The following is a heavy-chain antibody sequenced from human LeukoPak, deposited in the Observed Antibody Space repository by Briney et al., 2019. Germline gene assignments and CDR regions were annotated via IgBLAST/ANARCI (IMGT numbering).Heavy chain of an antibody. V-gene: IGHV3-74*01. CDR3: AGPTCLRGAYCSTNF. CDR2: ISSDGSST. Sequence: GGSLRLSCAASGFSFSSYWMHWVRQAPGKGLVWVSRISSDGSSTIYADSVKGRFTISRDNAKNSMYLQMNSLRAEDTAVYYCAGPTCLRGAYCSTNFWGQGTLVTVSS. CDR1: GFSFSSYW. D-gene: IGHD2-2*01. J-gene: IGHJ4*02.